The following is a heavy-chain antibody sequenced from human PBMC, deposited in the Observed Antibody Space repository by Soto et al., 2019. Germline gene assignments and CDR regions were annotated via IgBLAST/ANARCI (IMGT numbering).Heavy chain of an antibody. V-gene: IGHV3-9*01. CDR2: ISWNSGSI. J-gene: IGHJ4*02. CDR1: GFTFYDYA. Sequence: EVQLVESGGGLVQPGRSLRLSCSASGFTFYDYAMHWVRQAPGKGLEWVSGISWNSGSIGYAHSVKGRFTISRDNAKNSFYLQMNSLRVEDTALYYCAKGWDGYNSVDYLGQGILVTVSS. D-gene: IGHD5-12*01. CDR3: AKGWDGYNSVDY.